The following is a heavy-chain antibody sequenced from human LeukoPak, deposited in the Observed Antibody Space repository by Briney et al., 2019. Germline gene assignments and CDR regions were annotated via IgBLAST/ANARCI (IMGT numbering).Heavy chain of an antibody. CDR1: GGSFSGYY. D-gene: IGHD1-26*01. CDR2: INHGGST. J-gene: IGHJ5*02. V-gene: IGHV4-34*01. Sequence: SQTLSLTCAVYGGSFSGYYWSWIRQPPGKGLEWIGEINHGGSTNYNPSLKSRVTISVDTSKNQFSLKLTSVTAADTAVYYCARDWVGVTGGNWFDPWGQGTLVTVSS. CDR3: ARDWVGVTGGNWFDP.